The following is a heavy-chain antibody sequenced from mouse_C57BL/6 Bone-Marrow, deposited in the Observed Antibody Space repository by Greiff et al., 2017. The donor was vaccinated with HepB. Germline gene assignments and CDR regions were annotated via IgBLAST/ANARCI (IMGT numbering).Heavy chain of an antibody. Sequence: VQLQQSGTVLARPGASVKMSCKTSGYTFTSYWMHWVKQRPGQGLEWIGAIYPGNSDTSYNQKFKGKAKLTAVTSASTAYMELSSLTNEDSAVYYCTRTPFYYGYDGAMDYWGQGTSVTVSS. V-gene: IGHV1-5*01. CDR3: TRTPFYYGYDGAMDY. CDR2: IYPGNSDT. CDR1: GYTFTSYW. D-gene: IGHD2-2*01. J-gene: IGHJ4*01.